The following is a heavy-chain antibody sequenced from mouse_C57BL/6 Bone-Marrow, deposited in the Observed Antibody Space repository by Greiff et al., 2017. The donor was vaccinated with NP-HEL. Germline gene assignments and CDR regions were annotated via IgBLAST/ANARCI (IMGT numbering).Heavy chain of an antibody. CDR3: ARSVYDYDVGFAY. CDR1: GYAFTNYL. CDR2: INPGSGGT. V-gene: IGHV1-54*01. J-gene: IGHJ3*01. D-gene: IGHD2-4*01. Sequence: QVQLQQSGAELVRPGTSVKVSCKASGYAFTNYLIEWVKQRPGQGLEWIGGINPGSGGTNYNEKFKGKATLTADKSSSTAYMQLSSLTSEDSAVYFCARSVYDYDVGFAYWGQGTLVTVSA.